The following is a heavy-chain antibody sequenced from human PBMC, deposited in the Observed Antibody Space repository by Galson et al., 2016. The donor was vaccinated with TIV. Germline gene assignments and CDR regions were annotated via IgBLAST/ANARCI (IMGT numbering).Heavy chain of an antibody. CDR1: GFTFDDYD. CDR3: ARDEMTTISGHPDN. D-gene: IGHD5-24*01. Sequence: CAASGFTFDDYDMSWVRQAPGKGLEWVSGINRNGGHTAYADSVKGRFTISRDNTKNSLYLQMNGLRAEDTAFYFCARDEMTTISGHPDNWGQGTLVTVSS. J-gene: IGHJ4*02. CDR2: INRNGGHT. V-gene: IGHV3-20*04.